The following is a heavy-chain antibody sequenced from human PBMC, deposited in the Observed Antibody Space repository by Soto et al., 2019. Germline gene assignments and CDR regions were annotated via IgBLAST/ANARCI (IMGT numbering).Heavy chain of an antibody. CDR3: ARRYGYYFDY. CDR1: GGSISSYY. CDR2: IYYSGST. Sequence: SETLSLTCTVSGGSISSYYWSWIRQPPGKGLEWIGYIYYSGSTNYHPSLKSRVTISVDTSKNQLSLKLSSVTAADTAVYYCARRYGYYFDYWGQGTLVTVSS. J-gene: IGHJ4*02. D-gene: IGHD4-17*01. V-gene: IGHV4-59*08.